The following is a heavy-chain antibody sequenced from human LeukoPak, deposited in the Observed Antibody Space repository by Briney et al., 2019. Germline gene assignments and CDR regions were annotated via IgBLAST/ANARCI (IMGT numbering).Heavy chain of an antibody. V-gene: IGHV4-39*01. CDR1: GGSISSNSYY. D-gene: IGHD3-10*01. Sequence: SETLSLTCTVSGGSISSNSYYWGWIRQSPGKGLEWIGTIYYSGSTYYSPSLKSRVTISVDTSKNQFSLKLSSVTAADTAMYYCATRLVRGLDYWGQGTLVTVSS. CDR2: IYYSGST. CDR3: ATRLVRGLDY. J-gene: IGHJ4*02.